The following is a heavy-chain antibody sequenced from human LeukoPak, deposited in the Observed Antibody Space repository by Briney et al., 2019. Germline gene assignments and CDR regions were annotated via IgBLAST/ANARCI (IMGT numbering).Heavy chain of an antibody. J-gene: IGHJ4*02. D-gene: IGHD3-16*01. CDR3: TTSWPKVREGDQ. Sequence: GGSLRLSCAASGFSFYFYAMRWVRQAPGKGLEWLSEISGGGENTNYADSVKGRFTISRDNSKDTLFLHMSSLRVEDTAVYYCTTSWPKVREGDQWGQGTLVTVS. V-gene: IGHV3-23*01. CDR2: ISGGGENT. CDR1: GFSFYFYA.